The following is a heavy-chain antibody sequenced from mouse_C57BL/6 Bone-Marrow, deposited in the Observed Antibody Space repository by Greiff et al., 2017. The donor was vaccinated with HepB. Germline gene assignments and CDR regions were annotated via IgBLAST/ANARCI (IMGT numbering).Heavy chain of an antibody. V-gene: IGHV1-50*01. Sequence: VKLLESGAELVKPGASVKLSCKASGYTFTSYWMQWVKQRPGQGLEWIGEIDPSDSYTNYNQKFKGKATLTVDTSSSTAYMQLSSLTSEDSAVYYCARWGAFYAMDYWGQGTSVTVSS. CDR3: ARWGAFYAMDY. CDR1: GYTFTSYW. J-gene: IGHJ4*01. CDR2: IDPSDSYT.